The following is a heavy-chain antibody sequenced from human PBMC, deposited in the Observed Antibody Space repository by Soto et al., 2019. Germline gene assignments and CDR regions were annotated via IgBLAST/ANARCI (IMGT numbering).Heavy chain of an antibody. CDR1: GFTFSSYG. J-gene: IGHJ6*02. CDR3: ARDPLITMVRGVISFYGMDV. CDR2: IGNDGSNK. V-gene: IGHV3-33*01. Sequence: QVQLVESGGGVVQPGRSLRLSCAASGFTFSSYGMHWVRQAPGKGLEWVEVIGNDGSNKYYADSVKGRFTVSRDNSKNTLYLQMNSLRAEDTAVYYCARDPLITMVRGVISFYGMDVWGQGTTVTVSS. D-gene: IGHD3-10*01.